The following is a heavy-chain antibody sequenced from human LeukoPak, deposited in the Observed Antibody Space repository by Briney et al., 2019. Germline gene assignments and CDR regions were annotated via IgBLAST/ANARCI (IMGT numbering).Heavy chain of an antibody. CDR1: GYTFTSYG. V-gene: IGHV1-18*01. J-gene: IGHJ4*02. Sequence: ASVKVSCKASGYTFTSYGISWVRQAPGQGLEWMGWISAYNGNTNYAQKLQGRVTMTTDTSTSTAYMELNSLRSEDTAVYYCARDSHRIYSYGLFDYWGQGTLVTVSS. CDR2: ISAYNGNT. D-gene: IGHD5-18*01. CDR3: ARDSHRIYSYGLFDY.